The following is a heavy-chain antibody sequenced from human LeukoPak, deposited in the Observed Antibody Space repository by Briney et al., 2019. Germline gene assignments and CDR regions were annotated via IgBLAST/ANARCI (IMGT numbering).Heavy chain of an antibody. D-gene: IGHD6-13*01. CDR3: ARAVRWQQLNY. CDR1: GYTFTGYY. J-gene: IGHJ4*02. CDR2: ISAYNGNT. Sequence: ASVKVSCKASGYTFTGYYMHGVRQAPGQGLEGRGWISAYNGNTNYAQKLQGRVTMTTDTSTSTAYMELRSLRSDGTAVYYCARAVRWQQLNYWGQGTLVTVSS. V-gene: IGHV1-18*04.